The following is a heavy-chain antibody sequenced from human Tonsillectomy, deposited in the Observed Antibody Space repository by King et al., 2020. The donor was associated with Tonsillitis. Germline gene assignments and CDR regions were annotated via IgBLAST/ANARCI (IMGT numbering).Heavy chain of an antibody. CDR1: GYFITSGYY. CDR3: ARGVADSSGYYFDSFYI. J-gene: IGHJ3*02. Sequence: QLQESGPGLVKPSETLSLTCTVSGYFITSGYYWGWIRQPPGKGLEWIGSIYHSGSTYYNPSLKSRVTISVDTSKNQFSLKLTSVTAADTAVYYCARGVADSSGYYFDSFYIWVQGTMVTVSS. V-gene: IGHV4-38-2*02. CDR2: IYHSGST. D-gene: IGHD3-22*01.